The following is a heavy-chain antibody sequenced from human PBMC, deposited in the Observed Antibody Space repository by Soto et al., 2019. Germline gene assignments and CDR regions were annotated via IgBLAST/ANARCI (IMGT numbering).Heavy chain of an antibody. Sequence: ASVKVSCKASGGTFSSYAISWVRQAPGQGLEWMGGIIPTFGTANYAQKFQGRVTITADESTSTAYMELSSLRSEDTAVYYCARSHPTRARYQLLYDYYYGMDVWGQGTTVTVSS. CDR3: ARSHPTRARYQLLYDYYYGMDV. CDR1: GGTFSSYA. CDR2: IIPTFGTA. D-gene: IGHD2-2*02. V-gene: IGHV1-69*13. J-gene: IGHJ6*02.